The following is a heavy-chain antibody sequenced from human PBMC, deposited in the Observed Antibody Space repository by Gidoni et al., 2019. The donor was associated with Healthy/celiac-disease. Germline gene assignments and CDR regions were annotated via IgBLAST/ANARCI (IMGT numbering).Heavy chain of an antibody. CDR3: ARRTVIAVAGTNYYYYGMDV. D-gene: IGHD6-19*01. V-gene: IGHV1-69*01. J-gene: IGHJ6*02. Sequence: QVQLVQSGAEVKKPGSSVKVSCQASGGTFSSYAISWVRQAPGQGLEWMGGIIPIFGTANYAQKFQGRVTITADEPTSTAYMELGSLRSEDTAVYYCARRTVIAVAGTNYYYYGMDVWGQGTTVTVSS. CDR1: GGTFSSYA. CDR2: IIPIFGTA.